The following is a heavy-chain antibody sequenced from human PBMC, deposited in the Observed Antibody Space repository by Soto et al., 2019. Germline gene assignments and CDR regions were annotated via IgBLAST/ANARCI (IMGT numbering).Heavy chain of an antibody. J-gene: IGHJ5*02. CDR2: VSSTGST. D-gene: IGHD3-22*01. V-gene: IGHV4-59*01. CDR1: GGSLNSYY. CDR3: ARFSPPRKSYDSNPGWFDP. Sequence: SETLSLTCTVSGGSLNSYYWTWIRQSPGKGLEWIGYVSSTGSTNYNPSLRSRLTMSLDTSTNEVSLSLTSVTAADAAVYFCARFSPPRKSYDSNPGWFDPWGQGIMVT.